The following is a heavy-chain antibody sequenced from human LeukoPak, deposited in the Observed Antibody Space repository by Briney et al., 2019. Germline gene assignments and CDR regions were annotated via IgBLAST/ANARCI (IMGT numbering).Heavy chain of an antibody. D-gene: IGHD2-8*01. V-gene: IGHV3-23*01. J-gene: IGHJ4*02. CDR3: AKNAAGIVLMIYAPLDS. CDR1: GFTFGMYA. Sequence: GGSLRLSCAASGFTFGMYAMSWVRQALGKGLEWVSTLSGSGGSTYYADSVKGRFTISGDESKNTLSLQMNSLRPEDTAVYYCAKNAAGIVLMIYAPLDSWGQGTLVTVSS. CDR2: LSGSGGST.